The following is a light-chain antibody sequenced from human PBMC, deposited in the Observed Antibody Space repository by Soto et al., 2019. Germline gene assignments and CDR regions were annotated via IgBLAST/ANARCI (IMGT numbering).Light chain of an antibody. Sequence: IQMTQSPSSLSASVGDRVTITCRASQSISSYLNWYQQKPGKAPKLLIYAASSLQSGVPSRFSGSGSGTDFTLTISSLQPEDFATYYCQESYSTPRWTVGQGTKVDI. V-gene: IGKV1-39*01. CDR3: QESYSTPRWT. CDR1: QSISSY. J-gene: IGKJ1*01. CDR2: AAS.